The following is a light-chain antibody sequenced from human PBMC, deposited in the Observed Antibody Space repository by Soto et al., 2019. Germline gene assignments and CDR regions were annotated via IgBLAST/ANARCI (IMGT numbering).Light chain of an antibody. J-gene: IGKJ1*01. CDR2: GAS. V-gene: IGKV3-20*01. CDR1: QSISGSY. CDR3: QQYGSSPPWT. Sequence: EIVMTQSPATLSVSPGESATLSCRASQSISGSYLAWYQQKPGQAPRLLIYGASSRATGIPDRFSGSGSGTDFTLTISRLEPEDFAVYYCQQYGSSPPWTFGQGTKVDIK.